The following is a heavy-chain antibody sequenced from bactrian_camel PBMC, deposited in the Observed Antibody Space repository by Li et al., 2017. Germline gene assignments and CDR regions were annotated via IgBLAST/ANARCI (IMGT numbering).Heavy chain of an antibody. CDR1: GSIYDTMC. D-gene: IGHD1*01. CDR3: AASRGVASFSAMTYAY. J-gene: IGHJ4*01. Sequence: HVQLVESGGGSVQAGGSLRLSCASSGSIYDTMCMGWVRQAPGKDREGVAGISAGGSTRYADSVKGRFTISKDYAKKTLYLQMNSLKPEDTAMYYCAASRGVASFSAMTYAYWGQGTQVTVS. CDR2: ISAGGST. V-gene: IGHV3S55*01.